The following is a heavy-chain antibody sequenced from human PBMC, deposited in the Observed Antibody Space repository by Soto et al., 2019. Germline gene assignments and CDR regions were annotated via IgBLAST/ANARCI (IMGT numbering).Heavy chain of an antibody. V-gene: IGHV2-70*01. D-gene: IGHD3-22*01. CDR3: ARSQKDSSGYYYPSYYFDY. CDR2: IDWDDDK. J-gene: IGHJ4*02. CDR1: GFSLSTSGMC. Sequence: GSGPTLVNPTQTLTLTCTFSGFSLSTSGMCVSWIRQPPGKALEWLALIDWDDDKYYSTSLKTRLTISKDTSKNQVVLTMTNMDPVDTATYYCARSQKDSSGYYYPSYYFDYWGQGTLVTVSS.